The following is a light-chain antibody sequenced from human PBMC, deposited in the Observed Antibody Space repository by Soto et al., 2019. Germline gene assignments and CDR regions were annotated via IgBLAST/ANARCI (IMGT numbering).Light chain of an antibody. J-gene: IGLJ1*01. Sequence: QLVLTQPPSASGSPGQSVTISCTGTSSDVGDYNYVSWYQQHPGKAPKLMIYEVSKRPSGVPDRFSGSKSGNTASLTVSGLQAEDEADYYCTSYAGSNNFVFGPGTKVSVL. CDR1: SSDVGDYNY. CDR2: EVS. CDR3: TSYAGSNNFV. V-gene: IGLV2-8*01.